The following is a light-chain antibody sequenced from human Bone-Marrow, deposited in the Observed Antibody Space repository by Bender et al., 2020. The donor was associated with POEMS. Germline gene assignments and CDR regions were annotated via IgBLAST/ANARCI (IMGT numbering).Light chain of an antibody. CDR2: EGT. Sequence: QSVLTQPPSASGTPGQRVTISCTGTSSDVGDFQYVSWYQQHPGKAPKLMIYEGTKRPSGLPDRFSGSKSGNTASLTISGLQAEDEGDYYCQSYDNSLSGSVFGTGTKVTVL. J-gene: IGLJ1*01. V-gene: IGLV2-11*01. CDR3: QSYDNSLSGSV. CDR1: SSDVGDFQY.